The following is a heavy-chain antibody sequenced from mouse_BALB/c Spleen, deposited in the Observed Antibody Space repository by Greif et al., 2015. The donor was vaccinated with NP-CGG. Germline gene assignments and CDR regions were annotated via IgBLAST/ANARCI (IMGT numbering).Heavy chain of an antibody. V-gene: IGHV5-12*02. CDR3: ASQDYDYAMDY. D-gene: IGHD2-4*01. CDR2: ISNGGGST. Sequence: VQLKESGGGLVQPGGSLKLSCATSGFTFSDYYMYWVRQTPEKRLEWVAYISNGGGSTYYPDTVKGRFTISRDNAKNTLYLQMSRLKSEDTAMYYCASQDYDYAMDYWGQGTSVTVSS. J-gene: IGHJ4*01. CDR1: GFTFSDYY.